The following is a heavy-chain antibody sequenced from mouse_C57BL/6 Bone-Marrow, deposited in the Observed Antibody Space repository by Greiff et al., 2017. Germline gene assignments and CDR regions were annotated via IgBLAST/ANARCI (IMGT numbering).Heavy chain of an antibody. CDR2: INYDGSST. CDR1: GFTFSDYY. Sequence: EVKLVESEGGLVQPGSSMKLSCTASGFTFSDYYMAWVRQVPEKGLEWVANINYDGSSTYYLDSLKSRFIISRDNAKNILYLQMSSLKSEDTATYYCAREFTTVVATDYAMDYWGQGTSVTVSS. V-gene: IGHV5-16*01. J-gene: IGHJ4*01. D-gene: IGHD1-1*01. CDR3: AREFTTVVATDYAMDY.